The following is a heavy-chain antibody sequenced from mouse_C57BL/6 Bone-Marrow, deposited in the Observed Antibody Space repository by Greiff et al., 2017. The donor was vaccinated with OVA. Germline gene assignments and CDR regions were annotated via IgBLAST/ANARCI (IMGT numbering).Heavy chain of an antibody. D-gene: IGHD3-1*01. Sequence: EVKLMESGPELVKPGASVKISCKASGYSFTGYYMNWVKQSPEKSLEWIGEINPSTGGTTYNQKFKAKATLTVDKSSSTAYMQLKSLTSEDSAVYYCARSGYRFAYWGQGTLVTVSA. J-gene: IGHJ3*01. V-gene: IGHV1-42*01. CDR2: INPSTGGT. CDR3: ARSGYRFAY. CDR1: GYSFTGYY.